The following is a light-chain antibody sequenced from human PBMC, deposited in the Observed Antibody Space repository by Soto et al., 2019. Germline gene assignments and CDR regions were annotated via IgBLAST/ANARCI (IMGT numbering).Light chain of an antibody. CDR3: SSYTKSAPTYV. CDR2: DVT. Sequence: QSALTQPASVSGSPGQSITISCTGTSSDVGGYNFVSWYQHHPGKAPKLMIYDVTYRPSGVSNRFSGSKSANAASLTISGLQAEDEADYYCSSYTKSAPTYVFGTGTQLTVL. J-gene: IGLJ1*01. CDR1: SSDVGGYNF. V-gene: IGLV2-14*03.